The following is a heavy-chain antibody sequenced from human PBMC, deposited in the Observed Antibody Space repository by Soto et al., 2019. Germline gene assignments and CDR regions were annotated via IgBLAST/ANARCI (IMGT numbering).Heavy chain of an antibody. CDR3: ARDATMLQAPPDY. CDR1: GFTFSSYS. D-gene: IGHD2-2*01. J-gene: IGHJ4*02. CDR2: IYSGGST. Sequence: GGSLRLSCAASGFTFSSYSMNWVRQAPGKGLEWVSVIYSGGSTYYADSVKGRFTISRDNSKNTLYLQMNSLRAEDTAVYYCARDATMLQAPPDYWGQGTLVTVSS. V-gene: IGHV3-66*01.